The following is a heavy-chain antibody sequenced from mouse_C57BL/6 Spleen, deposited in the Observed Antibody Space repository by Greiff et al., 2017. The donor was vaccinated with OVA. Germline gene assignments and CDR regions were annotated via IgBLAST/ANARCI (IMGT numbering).Heavy chain of an antibody. CDR3: ARQDRDFDY. CDR2: ISSGGSYT. Sequence: EVHLVESGGDLVKPGGSLKLSCAASGFTFSSYGMSWVRQTPDTRLEWVATISSGGSYTYYPDSVKGRFTISRDNAKNTLYLQMSSLKSEDTAMYYCARQDRDFDYWGQGTTLTVSS. CDR1: GFTFSSYG. V-gene: IGHV5-6*01. J-gene: IGHJ2*01.